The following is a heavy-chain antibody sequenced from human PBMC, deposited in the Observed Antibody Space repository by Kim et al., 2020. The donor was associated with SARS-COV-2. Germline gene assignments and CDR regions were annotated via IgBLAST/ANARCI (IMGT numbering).Heavy chain of an antibody. Sequence: SETLSLTCTVSGGSISSYYWTWIRQPPGKGLEWIGYIYYSGSTNYNPSLKSRVTISVDTPKNQFSLKLSSVTAADTAVYYCARLSRSSWFYFDYWGQGTLVTVSS. CDR1: GGSISSYY. CDR2: IYYSGST. D-gene: IGHD2-2*01. CDR3: ARLSRSSWFYFDY. V-gene: IGHV4-59*01. J-gene: IGHJ4*02.